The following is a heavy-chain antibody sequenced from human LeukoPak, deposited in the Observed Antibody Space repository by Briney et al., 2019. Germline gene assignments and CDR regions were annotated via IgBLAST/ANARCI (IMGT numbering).Heavy chain of an antibody. D-gene: IGHD2/OR15-2a*01. CDR3: ARDRRGDNKNWFDP. J-gene: IGHJ5*02. Sequence: SVKVSCKASGGTFSSYAISWVRQAPGQGLEWMGAIIPIFGTANYAQKFQGRVTITADESTSTAYMELSSLRSEDTAVYYCARDRRGDNKNWFDPWGQGTLVTVSS. CDR2: IIPIFGTA. V-gene: IGHV1-69*13. CDR1: GGTFSSYA.